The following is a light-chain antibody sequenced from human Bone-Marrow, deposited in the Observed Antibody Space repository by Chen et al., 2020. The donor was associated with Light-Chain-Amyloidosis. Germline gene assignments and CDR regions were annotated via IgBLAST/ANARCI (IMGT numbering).Light chain of an antibody. CDR2: DDD. CDR3: QSYQGSSQGV. CDR1: SGSIATNY. Sequence: FMLTQPHSVSESPGTTVIISCTRSSGSIATNYVQWYQQRPGSSPTTVIYDDDQRPSGVPDRFSGSIDRSSNSASLTISGLKTEDEADYYCQSYQGSSQGVFGGGTKLTVL. J-gene: IGLJ3*02. V-gene: IGLV6-57*01.